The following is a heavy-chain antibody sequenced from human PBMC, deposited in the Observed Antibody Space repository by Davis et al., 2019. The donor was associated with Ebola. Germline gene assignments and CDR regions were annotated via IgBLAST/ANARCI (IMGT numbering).Heavy chain of an antibody. CDR2: IYTSGST. J-gene: IGHJ4*02. V-gene: IGHV4-4*07. Sequence: PSETLSLTCTVSGGTISSYYWSWIRQPAGKGLEWIGRIYTSGSTNYNPSLKSRVTISVDTSKNQFSLKLSSVTAADTAVYYCARDQGYSYGYSLIDYWGQGTLVTVSS. CDR1: GGTISSYY. D-gene: IGHD5-18*01. CDR3: ARDQGYSYGYSLIDY.